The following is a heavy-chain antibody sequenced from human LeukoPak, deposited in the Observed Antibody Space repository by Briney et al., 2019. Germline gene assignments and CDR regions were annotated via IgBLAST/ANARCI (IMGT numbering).Heavy chain of an antibody. CDR3: ARGTLRGAGADY. Sequence: PSETLSLTCVVSGGSISETNYWSWVRQPPGKGLEWIGEIFHTGRTNYNPSLKSRVILSVDKSKNQFSLRMNSETAADTAVYYCARGTLRGAGADYWGQGTLVTVSS. CDR1: GGSISETNY. CDR2: IFHTGRT. J-gene: IGHJ4*02. D-gene: IGHD3-10*01. V-gene: IGHV4-4*02.